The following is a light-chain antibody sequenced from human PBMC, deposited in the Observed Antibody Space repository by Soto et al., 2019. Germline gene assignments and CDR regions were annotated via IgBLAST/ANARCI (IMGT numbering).Light chain of an antibody. Sequence: DIQMTQSPSSLSASVGDRVTITCRASQSISSYLNWYQQKPGKAPKLLIYAASSLQSGVPLRFIGSGSGTDFTLTISSLQPEDFATYYCQQSYSTPTTFCPGTKVDIK. V-gene: IGKV1-39*01. J-gene: IGKJ3*01. CDR1: QSISSY. CDR2: AAS. CDR3: QQSYSTPTT.